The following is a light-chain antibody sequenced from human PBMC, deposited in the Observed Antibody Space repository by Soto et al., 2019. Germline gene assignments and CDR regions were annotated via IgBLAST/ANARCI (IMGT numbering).Light chain of an antibody. CDR1: SSDVGGYNY. V-gene: IGLV2-14*01. CDR2: DVS. Sequence: QSALTQPASVSGSPGQSVTISCTGTSSDVGGYNYVSWYQQHPGKPPKLMIYDVSNRPSGVSNRFSGSKSGNTASLPISVLQAEDEADYYCSSYTSSSTPVFGGGTKLTVL. CDR3: SSYTSSSTPV. J-gene: IGLJ2*01.